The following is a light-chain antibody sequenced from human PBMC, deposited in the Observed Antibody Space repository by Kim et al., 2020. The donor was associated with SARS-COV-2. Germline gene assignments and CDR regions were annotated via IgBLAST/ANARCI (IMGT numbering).Light chain of an antibody. Sequence: TSSTGGISSVGAPYDVHWYQQLPGTDPHHLIYANADRPSAVPGRCSGASSGTSASLGITGLHAADEADYYCQTYDHGLRSYVFGAGTKVTVL. CDR3: QTYDHGLRSYV. J-gene: IGLJ1*01. V-gene: IGLV1-40*01. CDR1: ISSVGAPYD. CDR2: ANA.